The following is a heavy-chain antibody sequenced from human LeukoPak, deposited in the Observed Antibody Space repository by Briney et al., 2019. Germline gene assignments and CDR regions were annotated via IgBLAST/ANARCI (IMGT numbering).Heavy chain of an antibody. Sequence: SETLSLTCTVSGGSISTYCWNWVRQPPGKGLEWIGYIFYSGSTDYNPSLKSRVTISVDTSKNQLSLKLSSVTAADTAVYHCVRDRTTSTRGSFDVWGQGTMVTVSS. CDR3: VRDRTTSTRGSFDV. CDR2: IFYSGST. CDR1: GGSISTYC. V-gene: IGHV4-59*01. J-gene: IGHJ3*01. D-gene: IGHD1-1*01.